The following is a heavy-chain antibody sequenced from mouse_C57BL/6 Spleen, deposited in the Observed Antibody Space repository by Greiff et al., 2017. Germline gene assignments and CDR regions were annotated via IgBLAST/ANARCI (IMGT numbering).Heavy chain of an antibody. J-gene: IGHJ2*01. V-gene: IGHV5-4*01. Sequence: EVKLVESGGGLVKPGGSLKLSCAASGFTFSSYAMSWVRQTPEKRLEWVATISDGGSYTYYPDNVKGRFTISRNNAKNNLYLQMSHLKSEDTAMYYCARDTVGYGPWGQGTTLTVSS. CDR1: GFTFSSYA. CDR3: ARDTVGYGP. CDR2: ISDGGSYT. D-gene: IGHD1-2*01.